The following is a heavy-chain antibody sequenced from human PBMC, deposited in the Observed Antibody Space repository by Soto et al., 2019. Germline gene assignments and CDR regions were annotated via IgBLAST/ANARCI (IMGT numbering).Heavy chain of an antibody. CDR2: IHNTGAT. J-gene: IGHJ5*02. V-gene: IGHV4-61*01. Sequence: SETLSLTCTVSGGSVSSPTYYWSWIRQPPGKGLEWIGYIHNTGATNSNPSLKSRVTISVDTSKNQFSLKLSSVTAADTAVYYCARKYYDFWSGYFPKAWFDPWGQGTLVTVSS. CDR3: ARKYYDFWSGYFPKAWFDP. CDR1: GGSVSSPTYY. D-gene: IGHD3-3*01.